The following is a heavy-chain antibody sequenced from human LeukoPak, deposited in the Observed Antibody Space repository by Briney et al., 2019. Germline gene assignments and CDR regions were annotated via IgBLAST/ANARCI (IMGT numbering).Heavy chain of an antibody. V-gene: IGHV3-23*01. J-gene: IGHJ4*02. CDR3: AKNTQYSGYYDC. CDR2: ISDSGGIT. D-gene: IGHD6-6*01. CDR1: GFTFSNAW. Sequence: GGSLRLSCAASGFTFSNAWMNWVRQAPGKGPEWVSFISDSGGITYYADSVKGRFTISRDNSKNTLYLQMNSLRAEDTAVYYCAKNTQYSGYYDCWGQGTLVAVSS.